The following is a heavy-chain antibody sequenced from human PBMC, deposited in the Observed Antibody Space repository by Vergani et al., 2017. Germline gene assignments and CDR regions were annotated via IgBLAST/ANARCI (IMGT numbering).Heavy chain of an antibody. CDR2: ISGSGGST. D-gene: IGHD3-10*02. J-gene: IGHJ3*02. CDR3: AKDAITMFPGGDAFDI. CDR1: GFTFSSYA. Sequence: EVQLLESGGGLVQPGGSLRLSCAASGFTFSSYAMSWVRPAPGKGLAWVSAISGSGGSTYYADSVKGRFTISRDNSKNTLYLQRNSLRAEDTAVYYCAKDAITMFPGGDAFDIWGQGTMVTVSS. V-gene: IGHV3-23*01.